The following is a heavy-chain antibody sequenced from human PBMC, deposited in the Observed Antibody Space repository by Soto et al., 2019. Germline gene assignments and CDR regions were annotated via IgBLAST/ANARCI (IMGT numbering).Heavy chain of an antibody. CDR2: IWYDGSNK. CDR1: GFTFSNYG. CDR3: AREAYDSSGYLTNDAFDI. V-gene: IGHV3-33*01. Sequence: QVQLVESGGGVVQPGRSLRLSCAASGFTFSNYGMHWVRQAPGEGLEWVAVIWYDGSNKYYADSVKGRFTISRDNSKNTLYLQMNSLRAEDTAVYYCAREAYDSSGYLTNDAFDIWGQGTMVTVSS. D-gene: IGHD3-22*01. J-gene: IGHJ3*02.